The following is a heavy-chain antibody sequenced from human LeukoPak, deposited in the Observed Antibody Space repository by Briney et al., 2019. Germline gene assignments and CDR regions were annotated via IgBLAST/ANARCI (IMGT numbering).Heavy chain of an antibody. CDR2: ISGSGGST. J-gene: IGHJ4*02. D-gene: IGHD1-14*01. CDR3: AKGSRLPDLDY. Sequence: GASLRLSCAASGFAFSSYAMSWVRQAPGKGLEWVSAISGSGGSTYYADSVKGRFTISRDNSKNTLYLQMNSLRAEDTAVYYCAKGSRLPDLDYWGQGTLVTVSS. V-gene: IGHV3-23*01. CDR1: GFAFSSYA.